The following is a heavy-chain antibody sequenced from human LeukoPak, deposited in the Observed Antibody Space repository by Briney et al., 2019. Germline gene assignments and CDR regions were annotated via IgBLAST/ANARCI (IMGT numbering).Heavy chain of an antibody. V-gene: IGHV4-39*01. Sequence: SETLSLTCTVSGGSISSSSYYWGWIRQPPGKGLEWIGSIYYSGSTYYNPSLKSRVTISVDTSKDQFSLKLSSVTAADTAVYYCARIVVVPAARDFGLDYWGQGTLVTVSS. CDR3: ARIVVVPAARDFGLDY. D-gene: IGHD2-2*01. J-gene: IGHJ4*02. CDR2: IYYSGST. CDR1: GGSISSSSYY.